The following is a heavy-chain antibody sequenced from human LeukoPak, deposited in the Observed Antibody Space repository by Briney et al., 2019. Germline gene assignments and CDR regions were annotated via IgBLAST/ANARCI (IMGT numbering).Heavy chain of an antibody. J-gene: IGHJ4*02. Sequence: GRSLRLSCAASGFTFDDYAMHWVRQAPGKGLEWVSGISWNSGSIGYADSVKGRFTISRDNAKNSLFLQMNNLRVDDSAVYYCAREYTAMAYDYWGQGNLVTVSS. V-gene: IGHV3-9*01. CDR2: ISWNSGSI. CDR1: GFTFDDYA. CDR3: AREYTAMAYDY. D-gene: IGHD5-18*01.